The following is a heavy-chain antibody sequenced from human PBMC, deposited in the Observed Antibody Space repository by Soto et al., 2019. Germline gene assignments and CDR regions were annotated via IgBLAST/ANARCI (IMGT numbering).Heavy chain of an antibody. J-gene: IGHJ4*02. D-gene: IGHD2-21*02. V-gene: IGHV3-23*01. CDR3: AKGSVVVAAKFDS. CDR2: ISISGYST. CDR1: GFTFNNYA. Sequence: GGSLLVSCASSGFTFNNYAMSWVRQAPGKGLDWVSAISISGYSTYYADSVKGRFTISRDNSKNTVYLQMNNLRAEDTAVYYCAKGSVVVAAKFDSWGQGTLVTVSS.